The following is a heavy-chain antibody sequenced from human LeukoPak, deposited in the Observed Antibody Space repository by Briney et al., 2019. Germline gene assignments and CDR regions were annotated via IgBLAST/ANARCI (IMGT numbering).Heavy chain of an antibody. CDR1: GGSISSGSYY. CDR2: IYTSGST. V-gene: IGHV4-61*02. Sequence: SETLSLTCTVSGGSISSGSYYWSWIRQPAGKGLEWIGRIYTSGSTNYNPSLKSRVTISVDTSKNQFSLKLSSVTAADTAVYYCARGPGGSSSSDFDYLGQGTLVTVSS. D-gene: IGHD6-6*01. J-gene: IGHJ4*02. CDR3: ARGPGGSSSSDFDY.